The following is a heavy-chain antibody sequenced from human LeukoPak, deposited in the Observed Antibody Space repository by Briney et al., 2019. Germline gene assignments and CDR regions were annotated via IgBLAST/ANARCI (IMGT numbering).Heavy chain of an antibody. CDR2: ISGSGGST. J-gene: IGHJ4*02. CDR3: ASSYYYDSSGLYFDY. D-gene: IGHD3-22*01. CDR1: GFTFSSYA. V-gene: IGHV3-23*01. Sequence: GGSLRLSCAASGFTFSSYAMSWVRQAPGKGLEWVSAISGSGGSTYYADSVKGRFTISRDNAKNSVYLQMNSLRAEDTAVYYCASSYYYDSSGLYFDYWGQGILVTVSS.